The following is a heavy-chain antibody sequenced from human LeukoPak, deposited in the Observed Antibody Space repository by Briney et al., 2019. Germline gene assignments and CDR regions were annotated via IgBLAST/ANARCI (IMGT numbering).Heavy chain of an antibody. J-gene: IGHJ4*02. V-gene: IGHV3-23*01. CDR2: ISGSGDTT. CDR3: AKSRGESRGASNY. CDR1: GFTFSSYA. D-gene: IGHD1-26*01. Sequence: GGSLRLSCAASGFTFSSYAMNWVRQAPGKGLEWVSFISGSGDTTYCADSVKGRFTISRDSSKNTLYLQMNSLRAEDTAVYYCAKSRGESRGASNYWGQGTLVTVSS.